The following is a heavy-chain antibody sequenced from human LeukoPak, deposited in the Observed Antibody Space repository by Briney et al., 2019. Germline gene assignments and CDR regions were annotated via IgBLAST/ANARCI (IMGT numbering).Heavy chain of an antibody. D-gene: IGHD2-15*01. Sequence: GASVNVSCKASGYSFTGYYIHWVRQAPGQGLEWMGWINPYSGDTDSAQKFQGWVTMTRDTSISTAYMELSRLRSDDTAVYYCARSADISLVYWALDYWGQGTLVTVSS. J-gene: IGHJ4*02. V-gene: IGHV1-2*04. CDR1: GYSFTGYY. CDR2: INPYSGDT. CDR3: ARSADISLVYWALDY.